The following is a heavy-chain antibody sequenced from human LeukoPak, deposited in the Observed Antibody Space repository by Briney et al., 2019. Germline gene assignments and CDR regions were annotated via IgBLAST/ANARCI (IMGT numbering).Heavy chain of an antibody. Sequence: GRSLRLSCAASGFTFSSYSMNWVRQAPGKGLEWVSSISSSSSYIYYADSVKGRFTISRDNAKNSLYLQMNSLRAEDTAVYYCARGPSNYFNWFDPWGQGTLVTVSS. D-gene: IGHD4-11*01. CDR3: ARGPSNYFNWFDP. J-gene: IGHJ5*02. CDR2: ISSSSSYI. CDR1: GFTFSSYS. V-gene: IGHV3-21*01.